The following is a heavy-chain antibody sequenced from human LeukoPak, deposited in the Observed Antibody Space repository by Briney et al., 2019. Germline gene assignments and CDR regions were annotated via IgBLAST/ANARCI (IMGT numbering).Heavy chain of an antibody. CDR2: TSNKAKSYTT. J-gene: IGHJ4*02. D-gene: IGHD1-20*01. Sequence: GGSLRLSCAASGFTFSDHYMDWVRQAPGKGLEWVGRTSNKAKSYTTEYAASVKDRFTISRDDSKNSLYLQMNSLKTEDTAVYYCARVTGAYYFDYWGQGTLVTVS. CDR3: ARVTGAYYFDY. CDR1: GFTFSDHY. V-gene: IGHV3-72*01.